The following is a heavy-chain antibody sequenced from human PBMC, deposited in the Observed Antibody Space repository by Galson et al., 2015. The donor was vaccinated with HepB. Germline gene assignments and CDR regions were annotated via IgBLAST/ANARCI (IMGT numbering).Heavy chain of an antibody. CDR1: GFSFSSYS. Sequence: SLRLSCAASGFSFSSYSMTWVRQAPGKGLEWLSYITPTGDPKIYADSVKGRFTISRDNAKNSLYLQMNNLRAEDTAVYYCASRGVVTPYSLDYWGQGTLVSVSS. CDR2: ITPTGDPK. CDR3: ASRGVVTPYSLDY. V-gene: IGHV3-48*01. J-gene: IGHJ4*02. D-gene: IGHD2-15*01.